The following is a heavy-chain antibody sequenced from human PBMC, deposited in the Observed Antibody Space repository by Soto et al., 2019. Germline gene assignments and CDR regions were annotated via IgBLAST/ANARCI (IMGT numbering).Heavy chain of an antibody. CDR2: IYYSGST. CDR1: GGSISSSSYY. J-gene: IGHJ5*02. CDR3: ARQREITNWFDP. Sequence: QLQLQESGPGLVKPSETLSLTCTVSGGSISSSSYYWGWIRQPPGKGLEWIGSIYYSGSTYYNPSLKSRVTISVDTSKNQFSLKLSSVTAADTAVYYCARQREITNWFDPWGQGTLVTVSS. V-gene: IGHV4-39*01. D-gene: IGHD1-20*01.